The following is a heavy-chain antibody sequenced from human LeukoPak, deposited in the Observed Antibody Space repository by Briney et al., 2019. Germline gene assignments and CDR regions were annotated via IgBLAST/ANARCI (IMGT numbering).Heavy chain of an antibody. CDR1: GYTFASYY. J-gene: IGHJ4*02. V-gene: IGHV1-46*01. Sequence: ASLKLSCTASGYTFASYYMHWVRRAPGPRLQWMGIINPSGGSTSYAQKFQGRVTMTRDTSTSTVYMELSSMRSEDTGVYYCARGDILTGYYYDYWGQGTLVTVSS. D-gene: IGHD3-9*01. CDR3: ARGDILTGYYYDY. CDR2: INPSGGST.